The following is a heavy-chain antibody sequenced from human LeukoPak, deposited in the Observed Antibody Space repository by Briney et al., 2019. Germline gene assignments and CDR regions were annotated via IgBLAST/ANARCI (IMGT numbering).Heavy chain of an antibody. V-gene: IGHV3-11*04. CDR3: ARAGYSYGSDPYYYYMDV. J-gene: IGHJ6*03. CDR2: ISSSGSTI. D-gene: IGHD5-18*01. Sequence: GGSLRLSCAASGFTFSDYYMSWIRQAPGKGLEWVSYISSSGSTIDYADSVKGRFTISRDNAKNSLYLQMNSLRAEDTAVYFCARAGYSYGSDPYYYYMDVWGKGTTVTVSS. CDR1: GFTFSDYY.